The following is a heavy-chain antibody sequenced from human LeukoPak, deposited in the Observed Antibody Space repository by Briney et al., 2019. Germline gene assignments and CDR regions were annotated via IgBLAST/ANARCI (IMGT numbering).Heavy chain of an antibody. CDR1: GFNFDDYA. Sequence: PGGSLRLSCAASGFNFDDYAMHCVRQAPGKGLEWVSGISWNSGSIGYADSVKGRFTISRDNAKNSLYLQMNSLRAEDTALYYCAKSHCSSTSCYVTYWGQGTLVTVSS. CDR3: AKSHCSSTSCYVTY. V-gene: IGHV3-9*01. D-gene: IGHD2-2*01. CDR2: ISWNSGSI. J-gene: IGHJ4*02.